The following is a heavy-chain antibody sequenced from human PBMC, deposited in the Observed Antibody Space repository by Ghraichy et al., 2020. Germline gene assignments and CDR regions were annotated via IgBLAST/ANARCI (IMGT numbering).Heavy chain of an antibody. CDR1: GFTFSSYS. CDR2: ISSSSTI. Sequence: GGSLRLSCAASGFTFSSYSMNWVRQAPGKGLEWVSYISSSSTIYYADSVKGRFTISRDNAKNSLYLQMNSLRDEDTAVYYCARDRLWFGEFDYWGQGTLVTVSS. CDR3: ARDRLWFGEFDY. V-gene: IGHV3-48*02. D-gene: IGHD3-10*01. J-gene: IGHJ4*02.